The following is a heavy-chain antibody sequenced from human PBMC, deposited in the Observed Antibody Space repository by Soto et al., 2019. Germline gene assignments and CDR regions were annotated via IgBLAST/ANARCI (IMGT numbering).Heavy chain of an antibody. D-gene: IGHD3-16*01. CDR2: VFYGGT. Sequence: PSETLSLTCSFSCRSMMSNYWSWIRQSPDKGLEWLGYVFYGGTDYNPSLGGRVSMSVETSKSQFSLKLTSVTVADTAVYYCASYRGALYFESWGPGILVTVSS. V-gene: IGHV4-59*01. CDR1: CRSMMSNY. J-gene: IGHJ4*02. CDR3: ASYRGALYFES.